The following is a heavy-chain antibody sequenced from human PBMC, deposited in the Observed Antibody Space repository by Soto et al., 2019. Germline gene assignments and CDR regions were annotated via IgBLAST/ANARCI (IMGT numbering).Heavy chain of an antibody. V-gene: IGHV3-30*18. CDR1: GFTFRSYG. J-gene: IGHJ6*02. CDR2: MSYDGSKK. D-gene: IGHD3-16*01. Sequence: QVHLVESGGGVVQPGRSLRLSCVASGFTFRSYGMHWVRQAPGKGLEWVAVMSYDGSKKYYGDAVKGRFTISRDNSKNTRDLWMNGLRAEDTAVYYCAKDVTGEGVGDYFYGMDVWGQGTTVTVSS. CDR3: AKDVTGEGVGDYFYGMDV.